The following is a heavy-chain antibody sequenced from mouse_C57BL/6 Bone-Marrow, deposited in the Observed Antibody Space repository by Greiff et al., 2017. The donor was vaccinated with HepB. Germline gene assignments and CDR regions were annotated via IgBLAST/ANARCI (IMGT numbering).Heavy chain of an antibody. V-gene: IGHV1-80*01. Sequence: VKLQESGAELVKPGASVKISCKASGYAFSSYWMNWVKQRPGKGLEWIGQIYPGDGDTNYNGKFKGKATLTADKSSSTAYMQLSSLTSEDSAVYFCAPYYGSSYSWFAYWGQGTLVTVSA. CDR3: APYYGSSYSWFAY. CDR1: GYAFSSYW. D-gene: IGHD1-1*01. CDR2: IYPGDGDT. J-gene: IGHJ3*01.